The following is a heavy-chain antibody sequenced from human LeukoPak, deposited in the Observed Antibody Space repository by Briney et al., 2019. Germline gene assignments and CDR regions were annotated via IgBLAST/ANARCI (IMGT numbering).Heavy chain of an antibody. J-gene: IGHJ3*02. V-gene: IGHV1-2*04. CDR3: ARSPPDVLLWFGESYDAFDI. Sequence: EASVKVSCKASGYTFTGYYMHWVRQAPGQGLEWMGWINPNSGGTNYAQKFQGWVTMTRDTSISTAYMELSRLRSDDTAVYYCARSPPDVLLWFGESYDAFDIWGQGTMVTVSS. CDR1: GYTFTGYY. D-gene: IGHD3-10*01. CDR2: INPNSGGT.